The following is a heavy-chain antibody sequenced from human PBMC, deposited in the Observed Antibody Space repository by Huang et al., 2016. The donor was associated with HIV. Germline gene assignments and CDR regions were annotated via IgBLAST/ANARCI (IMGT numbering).Heavy chain of an antibody. Sequence: QVQLQQWGAGLLKPSETLSLTCAVYGGSFSGYYWSWIRQLPGKGLEWIGEINHSGSTHYNPPLKSRVTISVDTSKNQFSLKLSSVTAADTAVYYCASLAAATTSFDYWGQGTLVTVSS. CDR3: ASLAAATTSFDY. CDR2: INHSGST. J-gene: IGHJ4*02. V-gene: IGHV4-34*01. CDR1: GGSFSGYY. D-gene: IGHD6-13*01.